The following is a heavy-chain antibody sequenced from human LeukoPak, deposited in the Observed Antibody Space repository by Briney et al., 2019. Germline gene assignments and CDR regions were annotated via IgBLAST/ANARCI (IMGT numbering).Heavy chain of an antibody. J-gene: IGHJ4*02. CDR1: GGSISSYY. CDR3: ARRTLNSAADDY. Sequence: SETLSLTCTVSGGSISSYYWSWIRQPPGKGLEWIGYIYYSGSTNYNPSLKSRVTISVDTSKNQFSLKLSSVTAADTAVYYCARRTLNSAADDYWGQGTLVTVSS. CDR2: IYYSGST. D-gene: IGHD1-1*01. V-gene: IGHV4-59*01.